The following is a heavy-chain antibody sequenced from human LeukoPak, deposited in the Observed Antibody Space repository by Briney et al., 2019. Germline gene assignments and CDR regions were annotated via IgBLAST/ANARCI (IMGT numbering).Heavy chain of an antibody. V-gene: IGHV3-9*01. Sequence: PGGSLRLSCAASGFTFDDYAMHWVRQAPRKGLEWVSGISWNSGSIGYADSVKGRFTISRDNAKSSLYLQMNSLRAEDTALYYCAKDRYLAGGYFDYWGQGTLVTVSS. J-gene: IGHJ4*02. D-gene: IGHD1-26*01. CDR1: GFTFDDYA. CDR2: ISWNSGSI. CDR3: AKDRYLAGGYFDY.